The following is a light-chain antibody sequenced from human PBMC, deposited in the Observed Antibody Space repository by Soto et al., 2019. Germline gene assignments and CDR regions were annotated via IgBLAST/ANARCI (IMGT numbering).Light chain of an antibody. V-gene: IGLV2-14*01. CDR1: SSDVGGYNH. CDR2: EVS. CDR3: SSYTTSTTRII. Sequence: QSALTQPASVSGSPGQSITISCTGSSSDVGGYNHVSWYQQHPGKAPKLMIYEVSNRPSGVSNRFSGSKSGNTASLTISGLQAEVEADYYCSSYTTSTTRIIFGGGTKLTVL. J-gene: IGLJ2*01.